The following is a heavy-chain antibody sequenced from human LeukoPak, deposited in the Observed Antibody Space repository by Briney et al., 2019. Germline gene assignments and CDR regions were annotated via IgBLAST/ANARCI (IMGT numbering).Heavy chain of an antibody. J-gene: IGHJ6*02. D-gene: IGHD2-2*01. V-gene: IGHV1-8*02. CDR1: GYTFTGYY. CDR2: MNPNSGNT. CDR3: AREIGYCSSTSCLYYYYYYYGMDV. Sequence: ASVKVSCEASGYTFTGYYMHWVRQAPGQGLEWMGWMNPNSGNTGYAQKFQGRVTMTRNTSISTAYMELSSLRSEDTAVYYCAREIGYCSSTSCLYYYYYYYGMDVWGQGTTVTVSS.